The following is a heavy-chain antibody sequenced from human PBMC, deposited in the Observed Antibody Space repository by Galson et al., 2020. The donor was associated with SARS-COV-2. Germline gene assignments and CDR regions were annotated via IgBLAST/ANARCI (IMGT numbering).Heavy chain of an antibody. J-gene: IGHJ5*02. Sequence: ASVKVSCKASGYTFTDYYLHWVRQAPGQGLEWMGWITPNNGGTKSAWKFQGRVTMTSDTSTSTAYMELSSLRSDDTAVYYCARESYYDTLSGYSLTLDPWGQGALVTVSS. V-gene: IGHV1-2*02. CDR1: GYTFTDYY. CDR3: ARESYYDTLSGYSLTLDP. CDR2: ITPNNGGT. D-gene: IGHD3-9*01.